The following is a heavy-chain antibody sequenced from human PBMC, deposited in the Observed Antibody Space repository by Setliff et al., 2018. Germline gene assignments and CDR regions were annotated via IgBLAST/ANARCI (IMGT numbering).Heavy chain of an antibody. J-gene: IGHJ3*02. CDR3: ARSSRSGYYHNRDSFDI. CDR1: GYSFTSHY. Sequence: ASVKVSCKTSGYSFTSHYMHWVRQAPGQGLEWMGIVNPGGLTSSSTQKFEGRVTMTTDTSTNTAYLEVKSLTSDDTAIYYCARSSRSGYYHNRDSFDIWGQGTRVTVSS. CDR2: VNPGGLTS. D-gene: IGHD5-12*01. V-gene: IGHV1-46*01.